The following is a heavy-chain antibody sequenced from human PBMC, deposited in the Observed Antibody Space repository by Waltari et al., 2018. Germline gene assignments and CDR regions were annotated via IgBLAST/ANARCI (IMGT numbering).Heavy chain of an antibody. CDR3: ARESGDAFDI. V-gene: IGHV3-7*01. Sequence: GASVKGRFTISRDNAKNSLYLQMNSLRAEDTAVYYCARESGDAFDIWGQGTMVTVSS. J-gene: IGHJ3*02.